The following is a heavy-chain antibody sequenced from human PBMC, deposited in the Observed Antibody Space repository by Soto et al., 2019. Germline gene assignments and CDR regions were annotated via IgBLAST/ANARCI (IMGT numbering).Heavy chain of an antibody. CDR1: GYIFTNFG. Sequence: QVQLKQSGPEVWKPGASVRVSCKASGYIFTNFGISWVRQAPGQGLEWMGWISGYNDNTHYAQKPHGRASRTTDTSTDTAYTDLSSLKSDDTAIYDWVRDNSSWFYSNYGMDGWGQGTTVTVSS. J-gene: IGHJ6*02. D-gene: IGHD6-13*01. CDR2: ISGYNDNT. V-gene: IGHV1-18*01. CDR3: VRDNSSWFYSNYGMDG.